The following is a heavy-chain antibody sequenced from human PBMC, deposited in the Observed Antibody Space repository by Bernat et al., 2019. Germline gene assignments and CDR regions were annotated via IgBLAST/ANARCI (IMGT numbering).Heavy chain of an antibody. D-gene: IGHD6-19*01. CDR2: IFSNDEK. CDR1: GFSLSNARMG. J-gene: IGHJ2*01. V-gene: IGHV2-26*01. Sequence: QVTLKESGPVLVNPTETLTLTCTVSGFSLSNARMGVSWISQPLGKALEWLAHIFSNDEKSYSTSLKSRLTISKDTSKSQVVLTMTNMDPVDTATYYCARIQFGVPYSSNWYFDLWGRGTLVTVSS. CDR3: ARIQFGVPYSSNWYFDL.